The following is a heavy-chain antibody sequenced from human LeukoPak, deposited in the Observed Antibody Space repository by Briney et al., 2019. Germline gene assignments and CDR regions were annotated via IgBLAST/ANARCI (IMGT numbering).Heavy chain of an antibody. V-gene: IGHV1-2*02. CDR3: AREATMIVVVRGRENYLDY. CDR1: GYTFTGYY. J-gene: IGHJ4*02. D-gene: IGHD3-22*01. Sequence: GASVKVSCKASGYTFTGYYMHWVRQAPGQGLEWMGWINPNSGGTNYAQKFQGRVTMTRDTSISTAYMELSRLRSDDTAVYYCAREATMIVVVRGRENYLDYWGQGTLVTVSS. CDR2: INPNSGGT.